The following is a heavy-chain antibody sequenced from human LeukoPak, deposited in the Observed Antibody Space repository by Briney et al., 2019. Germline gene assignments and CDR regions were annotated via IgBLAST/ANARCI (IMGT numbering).Heavy chain of an antibody. V-gene: IGHV3-23*01. D-gene: IGHD1-26*01. J-gene: IGHJ3*02. CDR1: GFSFSSYA. CDR3: ARVPPPTKDAFDI. Sequence: GGSLRLSCAASGFSFSSYAMTWGRQAPGKGLEWVSVISNSGSGTYYADSVKGRFTISRDNSKNTLYLQMNSLRAKDTAVYYCARVPPPTKDAFDIWGQGTMVSVSS. CDR2: ISNSGSGT.